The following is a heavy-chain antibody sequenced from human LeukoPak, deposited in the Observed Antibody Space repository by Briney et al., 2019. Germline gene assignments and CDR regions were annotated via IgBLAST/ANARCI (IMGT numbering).Heavy chain of an antibody. CDR3: AKAQYSGYDSPFDY. CDR2: IRYDGSNK. D-gene: IGHD5-12*01. V-gene: IGHV3-30*02. CDR1: GFTFSSYG. Sequence: GGSLRPSCAASGFTFSSYGMHWVRQAPGKGLEWVAFIRYDGSNKYYADSVKGRFTISRDNSKNTLYLQMNSLRAEDTAVYYCAKAQYSGYDSPFDYWGQGTLVTVSS. J-gene: IGHJ4*02.